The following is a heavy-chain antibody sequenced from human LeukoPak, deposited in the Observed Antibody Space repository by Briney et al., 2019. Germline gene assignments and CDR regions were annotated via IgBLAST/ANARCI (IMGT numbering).Heavy chain of an antibody. CDR2: ISTDGNDK. V-gene: IGHV3-30*18. D-gene: IGHD3-10*01. CDR3: AKDRTRRGADYSFDF. Sequence: GGSLRLSCAASGFTFSSYGIHWVRQAPGKGLEWVAVISTDGNDKYYADSLKGRFTISRDNSKSTLYLQMNSLRAEGTAVYYCAKDRTRRGADYSFDFWGQGTLVTVSS. J-gene: IGHJ4*02. CDR1: GFTFSSYG.